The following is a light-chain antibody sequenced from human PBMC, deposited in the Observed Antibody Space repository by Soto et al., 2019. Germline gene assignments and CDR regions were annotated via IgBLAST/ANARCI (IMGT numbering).Light chain of an antibody. Sequence: DIKMTQSPSSLPASIGDRVTIICRASQGIRNDLGWYQQKPGKAPKLLIYAASSLEGGVPSRFSGSGSGTDFTLTISCLQPEDFASYYCLQYISYPYTFGRGTKLEIK. CDR1: QGIRND. J-gene: IGKJ2*01. CDR2: AAS. CDR3: LQYISYPYT. V-gene: IGKV1-17*01.